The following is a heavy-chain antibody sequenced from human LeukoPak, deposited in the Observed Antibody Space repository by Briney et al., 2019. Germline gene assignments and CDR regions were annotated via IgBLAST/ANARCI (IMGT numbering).Heavy chain of an antibody. D-gene: IGHD6-19*01. CDR2: ISGSGGST. CDR1: GFTFRSYG. Sequence: PGGSLRLSCAASGFTFRSYGMHWVRQAPGKGLEWVSAISGSGGSTYYADSVKGRLTISRDNSKNTLYLQMNSLRAEDTAVYYCAKEDRIAVAGTEDGGDYWGQGTLVSVS. CDR3: AKEDRIAVAGTEDGGDY. V-gene: IGHV3-23*01. J-gene: IGHJ4*02.